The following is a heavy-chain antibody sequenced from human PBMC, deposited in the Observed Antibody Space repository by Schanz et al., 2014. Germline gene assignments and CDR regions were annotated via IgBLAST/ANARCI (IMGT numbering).Heavy chain of an antibody. V-gene: IGHV7-4-1*02. CDR3: ARGYCAGTSCPIFDY. Sequence: QVHLVQSESELKNPGASVKVSCKTSGYSFSTYAMNWVRQAPGQGLEWMGWINTKTGNPTYAQGXXXRFVFSLDTSVSTTHLQITNLKADDTAVYYCARGYCAGTSCPIFDYWGQGTLVTVSS. CDR2: INTKTGNP. J-gene: IGHJ4*02. D-gene: IGHD2-2*01. CDR1: GYSFSTYA.